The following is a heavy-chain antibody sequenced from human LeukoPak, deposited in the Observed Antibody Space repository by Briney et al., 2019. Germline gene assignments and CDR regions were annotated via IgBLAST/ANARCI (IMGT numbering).Heavy chain of an antibody. CDR1: GFTFSSYG. CDR2: IRYDGSNK. CDR3: ATIVGATNDY. J-gene: IGHJ4*02. Sequence: GGSLRLSCAASGFTFSSYGMYWVRQAAGKGLEWVAFIRYDGSNKYYADSVKGRFTISRDNSKNTLYLQMNSLRAEDTAVYYCATIVGATNDYWGQGTLVTVSS. V-gene: IGHV3-30*02. D-gene: IGHD1-26*01.